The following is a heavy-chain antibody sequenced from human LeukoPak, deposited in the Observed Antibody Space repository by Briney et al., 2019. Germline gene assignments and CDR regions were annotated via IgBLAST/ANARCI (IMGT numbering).Heavy chain of an antibody. CDR2: IIPIFGTA. J-gene: IGHJ6*03. V-gene: IGHV1-69*01. D-gene: IGHD3-22*01. CDR1: GGTFSSYA. Sequence: GASVKVSCKASGGTFSSYAISWVRQAPGQGLEWMGGIIPIFGTANYAQKFQGRVTITADESTSTAYMELSSLRSEDTAVYYCARVLDYYASSGYSYYYYYYMDVWGKGTTVTVSS. CDR3: ARVLDYYASSGYSYYYYYYMDV.